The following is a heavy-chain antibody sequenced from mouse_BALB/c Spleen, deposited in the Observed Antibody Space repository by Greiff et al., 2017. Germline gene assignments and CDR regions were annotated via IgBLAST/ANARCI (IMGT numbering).Heavy chain of an antibody. CDR2: IYPSDSYT. CDR3: TRWDSFYWYFDV. J-gene: IGHJ1*01. V-gene: IGHV1-69*02. Sequence: QVQLQQSGAELVRPGASVKLSCKASGYTFTSYWINWVKQRPGQGLEWIGNIYPSDSYTNYNQKFKDKATLTVDKSSSTAYMQLSSPTSEDSAVYYCTRWDSFYWYFDVWGAGTTVTVSS. D-gene: IGHD4-1*01. CDR1: GYTFTSYW.